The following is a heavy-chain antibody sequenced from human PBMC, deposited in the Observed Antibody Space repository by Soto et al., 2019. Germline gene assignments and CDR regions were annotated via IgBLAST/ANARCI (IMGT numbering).Heavy chain of an antibody. CDR3: VRDLLGSGGHFDY. D-gene: IGHD7-27*01. CDR2: IWYDGSNT. V-gene: IGHV3-33*01. CDR1: GFIFSSFG. J-gene: IGHJ4*02. Sequence: QVQLVESGGGVVQPGRSLSLSCAASGFIFSSFGMHWVRQAPGKGLEWVANIWYDGSNTYYGDSVRGRFTISRDNSRNTLYLQMNSLRAEDTAVYHCVRDLLGSGGHFDYWGQGTLVTVSA.